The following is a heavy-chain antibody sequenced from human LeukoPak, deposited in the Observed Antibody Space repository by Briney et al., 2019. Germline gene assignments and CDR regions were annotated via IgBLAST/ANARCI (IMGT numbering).Heavy chain of an antibody. Sequence: ASVKVSCKASGYTFTGYYMHWVRQAPGQGLEWMGWINPNSGGTNYAQKFQGRVTMTRDTSISTAYMELSGLRSGDTAVYYCALGMTTVRDWFDPWGQGTLVTVSS. CDR1: GYTFTGYY. J-gene: IGHJ5*02. V-gene: IGHV1-2*02. D-gene: IGHD4-11*01. CDR3: ALGMTTVRDWFDP. CDR2: INPNSGGT.